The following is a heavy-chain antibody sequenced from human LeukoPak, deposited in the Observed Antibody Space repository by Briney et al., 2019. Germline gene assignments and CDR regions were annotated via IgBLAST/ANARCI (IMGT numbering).Heavy chain of an antibody. V-gene: IGHV3-23*01. D-gene: IGHD2-15*01. CDR2: ISGSGGST. J-gene: IGHJ3*02. CDR3: ARDIVVVVAATRGSFDI. CDR1: GFTFSSYG. Sequence: PGGSLRLSCAASGFTFSSYGMRWVRQAPGKGLEWVSAISGSGGSTYYADSVKGRFTISRDNSKNTLYLQMHSLRAEDTALYYCARDIVVVVAATRGSFDIWGQGTMVTVSS.